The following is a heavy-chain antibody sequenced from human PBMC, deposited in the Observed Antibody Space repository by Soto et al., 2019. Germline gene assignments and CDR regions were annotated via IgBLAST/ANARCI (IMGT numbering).Heavy chain of an antibody. J-gene: IGHJ4*03. CDR1: GFTFSSYW. D-gene: IGHD3-3*01. CDR2: INSDGSDT. V-gene: IGHV3-74*03. Sequence: GGSLRLSCAASGFTFSSYWMHWVRQAPGKGMVWVSHINSDGSDTTYADSVKGRFTISRDNAKNTVYLQMNSLRAEDTAVYYCARRPKGPGYNYTWGDDFYTWGQETILTISS. CDR3: ARRPKGPGYNYTWGDDFYT.